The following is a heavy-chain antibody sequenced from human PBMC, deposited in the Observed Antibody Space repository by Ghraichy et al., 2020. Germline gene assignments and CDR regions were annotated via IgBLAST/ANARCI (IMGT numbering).Heavy chain of an antibody. V-gene: IGHV1-18*04. D-gene: IGHD4-11*01. CDR3: ARAGELTTVPEPKDDY. CDR2: ISAYNGNT. Sequence: ASVKVSCKASGYTFTSYGISWVRQAPGQGLEWMGWISAYNGNTNYAQKLQGRVTMTTDTSTSTAYMELRSLRSDDTAVYYCARAGELTTVPEPKDDYWGQGTLVTVSS. CDR1: GYTFTSYG. J-gene: IGHJ4*02.